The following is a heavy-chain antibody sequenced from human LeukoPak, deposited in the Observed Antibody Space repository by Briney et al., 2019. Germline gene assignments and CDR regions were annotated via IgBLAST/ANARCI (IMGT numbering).Heavy chain of an antibody. Sequence: GGSLRLSCAASGFTFSSYWMSWVRQAPGKGLEWGANIKQDGSEKYYVDSVKGRFTISRDNAKNSLYLQMNSLRAEDTAVYYCARELSHSSSWINDAFDIWGQGTMVTVSS. CDR1: GFTFSSYW. CDR2: IKQDGSEK. J-gene: IGHJ3*02. CDR3: ARELSHSSSWINDAFDI. V-gene: IGHV3-7*01. D-gene: IGHD6-13*01.